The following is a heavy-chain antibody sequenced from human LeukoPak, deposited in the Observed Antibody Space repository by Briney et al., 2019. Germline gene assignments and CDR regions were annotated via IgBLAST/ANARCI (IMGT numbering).Heavy chain of an antibody. Sequence: GGSLRLSCAASGFTFSSYGMHWVRQAPGKGLEWVAFIRYDGSNKYYADSVKGRFTISRDNSKNTLYLQMNSLRAEDTAVYYCAKGPHIVVVPAAPYFDYWGQGTLVTVSS. D-gene: IGHD2-2*01. CDR2: IRYDGSNK. CDR3: AKGPHIVVVPAAPYFDY. V-gene: IGHV3-30*02. CDR1: GFTFSSYG. J-gene: IGHJ4*02.